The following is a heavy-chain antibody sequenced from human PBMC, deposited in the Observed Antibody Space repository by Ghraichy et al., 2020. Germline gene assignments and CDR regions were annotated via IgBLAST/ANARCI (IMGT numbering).Heavy chain of an antibody. J-gene: IGHJ3*02. CDR3: AKGTLGHCSGAICYPFDI. V-gene: IGHV3-23*01. D-gene: IGHD2-2*01. CDR1: GFTFSTYA. CDR2: VSGSDPGT. Sequence: GGSLRLSCSASGFTFSTYAMSWVRQVPEKGLEWVAAVSGSDPGTYHADSVKGRFTIARDNSKKTLYLQMNSLTAEDTAVYYCAKGTLGHCSGAICYPFDIWGQGTKVVVSS.